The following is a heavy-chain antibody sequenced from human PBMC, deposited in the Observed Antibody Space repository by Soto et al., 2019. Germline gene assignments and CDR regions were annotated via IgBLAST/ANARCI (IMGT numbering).Heavy chain of an antibody. J-gene: IGHJ5*02. D-gene: IGHD1-1*01. CDR1: GFTFSSYA. Sequence: LSCEASGFTFSSYAMHWVRQAPGKGLEWVAVISYDGSNKYYADSVKGRFTISRDNSKNTLYLQMNSLRAEDTAVYYCARELKIDDGDGNWFDPWGLGTL. CDR3: ARELKIDDGDGNWFDP. V-gene: IGHV3-30-3*01. CDR2: ISYDGSNK.